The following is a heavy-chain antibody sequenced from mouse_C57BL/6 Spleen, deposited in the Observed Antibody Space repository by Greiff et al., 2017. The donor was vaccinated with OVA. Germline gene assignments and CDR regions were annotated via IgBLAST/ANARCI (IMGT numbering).Heavy chain of an antibody. CDR2: IDPKSGGT. CDR3: ARGDYSNWEFAY. D-gene: IGHD2-5*01. CDR1: GYTFTSYW. V-gene: IGHV1-72*01. J-gene: IGHJ3*01. Sequence: QVQLQQPGAELVKPGASVKLSCKASGYTFTSYWMHWVKQRPGRGLEWIGRIDPKSGGTKYNEKFKSKATLTVDNPSSTAYMQLSSLTSEDSAVYYCARGDYSNWEFAYWGKGTLVTVSA.